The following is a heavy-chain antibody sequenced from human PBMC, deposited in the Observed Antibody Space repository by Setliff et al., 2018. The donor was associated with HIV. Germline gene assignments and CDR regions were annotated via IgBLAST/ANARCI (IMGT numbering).Heavy chain of an antibody. CDR1: GGTFRSYS. Sequence: VASVKVSCKASGGTFRSYSINWVRQAPGQGLEWMGTIIPFIDATHYAQSFQGRLTITADESSNTAYMELSSLRLHDTAVYYCAKAAVEMTTIAFGGPPGYWGQGTLVTV. D-gene: IGHD3-16*01. CDR3: AKAAVEMTTIAFGGPPGY. V-gene: IGHV1-69*11. CDR2: IIPFIDAT. J-gene: IGHJ4*02.